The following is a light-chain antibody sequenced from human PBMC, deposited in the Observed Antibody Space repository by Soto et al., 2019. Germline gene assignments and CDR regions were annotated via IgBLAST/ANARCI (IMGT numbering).Light chain of an antibody. CDR3: QQYDSSLRT. J-gene: IGKJ1*01. CDR2: GAS. V-gene: IGKV3-20*01. CDR1: QSVSSN. Sequence: EIVMTQSPATLSVSPGERATLSCRASQSVSSNLAWYQQKPGQAPRLLIYGASSRATGIPDRFSGSGSGTDFTLTISRLEPEDFAVYWCQQYDSSLRTFGQGTKVDIK.